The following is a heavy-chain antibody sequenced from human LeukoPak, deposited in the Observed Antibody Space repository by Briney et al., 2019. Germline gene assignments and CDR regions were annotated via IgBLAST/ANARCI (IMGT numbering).Heavy chain of an antibody. Sequence: KPSETLSLTRTVSGGSISSYYWSWIRQPPGKGLEWIGYIYYSGSTNYNPSLKSRVTISVDTSKNQFSLKLSSVTAADTAVYYCARAQLWLPGYFDYWGQGTLVTVSS. CDR1: GGSISSYY. J-gene: IGHJ4*02. CDR2: IYYSGST. V-gene: IGHV4-59*01. D-gene: IGHD5-18*01. CDR3: ARAQLWLPGYFDY.